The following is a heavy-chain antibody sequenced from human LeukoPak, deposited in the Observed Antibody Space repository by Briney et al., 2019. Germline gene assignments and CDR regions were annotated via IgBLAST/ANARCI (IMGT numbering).Heavy chain of an antibody. CDR3: ARDDYYDSSGLDY. CDR2: ISYDGSNK. J-gene: IGHJ4*02. D-gene: IGHD3-22*01. Sequence: GGSLRLSCAASGFTFSSYAMHWVRQAPGKGLEWVAVISYDGSNKYYADSVKGRFTISRDNSKNTLYLQMNTLRAEDTAVYYCARDDYYDSSGLDYWGQGTLVTVSS. CDR1: GFTFSSYA. V-gene: IGHV3-30-3*01.